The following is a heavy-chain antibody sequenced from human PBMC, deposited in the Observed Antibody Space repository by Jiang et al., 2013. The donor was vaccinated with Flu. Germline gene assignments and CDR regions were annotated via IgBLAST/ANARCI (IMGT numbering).Heavy chain of an antibody. D-gene: IGHD6-19*01. CDR3: ARASGYSSGWSDY. CDR1: GFTFSSYG. J-gene: IGHJ4*02. V-gene: IGHV3-33*01. CDR2: IWYDGSNK. Sequence: QLVESGGGVVQPGRSLRLSCAASGFTFSSYGMHWVRQAPGKGLEWVAVIWYDGSNKYYADSVKGRFTISRDNSKNTLYLQMNSLRAEDTAVYYCARASGYSSGWSDYWGQGTLVTVSS.